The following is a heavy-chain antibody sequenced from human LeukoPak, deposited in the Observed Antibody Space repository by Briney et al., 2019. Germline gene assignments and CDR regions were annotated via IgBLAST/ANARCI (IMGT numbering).Heavy chain of an antibody. V-gene: IGHV3-21*01. J-gene: IGHJ5*02. CDR3: ARWIAVAGSRAWFDP. CDR1: GFTFSSYS. Sequence: GGSLRPSCAASGFTFSSYSMNWVRQAPGKGLEWVSSISSSSSYIYYADSVKGRFTISRDNAKNSLYLQMNSLRAEDTAVYYCARWIAVAGSRAWFDPWGQGTLVTVSS. CDR2: ISSSSSYI. D-gene: IGHD6-19*01.